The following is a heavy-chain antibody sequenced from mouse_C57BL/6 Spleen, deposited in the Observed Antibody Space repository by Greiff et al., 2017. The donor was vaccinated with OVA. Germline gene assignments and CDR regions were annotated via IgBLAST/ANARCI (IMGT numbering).Heavy chain of an antibody. V-gene: IGHV1-64*01. D-gene: IGHD2-3*01. Sequence: LQQPGAELVKPGASVKLSCKASGYTFTSYWMHWVKQRPGQGLEWIGMIHPNSGSTNYNEKFKSKATLTVDKSSSTAYMQLSSLTSEDSAVYYCARDNYDGYYVAWFAYWGQGTLVTVSA. CDR1: GYTFTSYW. J-gene: IGHJ3*01. CDR2: IHPNSGST. CDR3: ARDNYDGYYVAWFAY.